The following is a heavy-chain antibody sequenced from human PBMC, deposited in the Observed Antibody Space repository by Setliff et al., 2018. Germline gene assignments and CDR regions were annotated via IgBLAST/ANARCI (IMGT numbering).Heavy chain of an antibody. Sequence: PSETLSLTCRVSSGSMRNYYWIWIRQPAGEGLEWIGRIYTSGSTNYNPSLKRRVTISLEMSKNQFSLTLSSVTAADTAVYYCARARPATIAGVVPGVADFGIDVWGQGTTVTVSS. V-gene: IGHV4-4*07. CDR1: SGSMRNYY. CDR3: ARARPATIAGVVPGVADFGIDV. D-gene: IGHD2-2*01. J-gene: IGHJ6*02. CDR2: IYTSGST.